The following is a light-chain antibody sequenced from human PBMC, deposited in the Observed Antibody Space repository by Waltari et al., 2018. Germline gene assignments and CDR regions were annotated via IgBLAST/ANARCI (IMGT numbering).Light chain of an antibody. CDR1: SSDVGGYDY. Sequence: QSALTQPRPVSGSPGQAVTIPCTGTSSDVGGYDYVSWYQHHPGKAPKLMIGDVTKRPSGVPDRFSGSKSGNTASLTISGLQAEDEADYYCCSYAGSYTHVVFGGGTKLTVL. CDR3: CSYAGSYTHVV. V-gene: IGLV2-11*01. CDR2: DVT. J-gene: IGLJ2*01.